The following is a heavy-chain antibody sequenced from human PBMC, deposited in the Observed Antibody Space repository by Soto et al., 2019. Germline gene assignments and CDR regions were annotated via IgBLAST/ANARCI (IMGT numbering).Heavy chain of an antibody. CDR1: GFSLSTSGVG. CDR2: IYWDDDK. CDR3: AHSRCGGDCLQSYSSHYYYGMDV. Sequence: QITLKESGPTLVKPTQTLTLTCTFSGFSLSTSGVGVGWIRQPPGKALKWLALIYWDDDKRYSPSLKSRLTITKDTSKNQVVITITNMDPVDTATYYCAHSRCGGDCLQSYSSHYYYGMDVWGQGTTVTVSS. J-gene: IGHJ6*01. V-gene: IGHV2-5*02. D-gene: IGHD2-21*02.